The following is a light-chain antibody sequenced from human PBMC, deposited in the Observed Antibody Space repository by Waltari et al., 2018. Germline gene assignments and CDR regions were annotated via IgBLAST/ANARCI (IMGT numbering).Light chain of an antibody. CDR2: DSS. J-gene: IGKJ1*01. CDR3: QNYVRLPAT. V-gene: IGKV3-20*01. CDR1: QSVGRS. Sequence: IVLTQSPGPLSLSPGERATLACRASQSVGRSLAWYQQKPGQAHRRLIYDSSRSATGIPDRFSGSGSGTDFSLTISRLEPEDFAVYYCQNYVRLPATFGQGTKVEI.